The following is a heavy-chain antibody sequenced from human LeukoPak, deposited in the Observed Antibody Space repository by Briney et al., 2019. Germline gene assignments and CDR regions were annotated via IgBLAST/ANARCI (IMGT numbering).Heavy chain of an antibody. V-gene: IGHV4-31*03. CDR2: IYYSGST. CDR1: GGSISSGGYY. CDR3: ARGLGDFWSGYSADL. D-gene: IGHD3-3*01. Sequence: SETLSLTCTVSGGSISSGGYYWSWIRQHPGKGLEWIGYIYYSGSTYYNPSLKSRVTISVDTSKNQFSLKLSSVTAADTAVYYCARGLGDFWSGYSADLWGRGTLVTVSS. J-gene: IGHJ2*01.